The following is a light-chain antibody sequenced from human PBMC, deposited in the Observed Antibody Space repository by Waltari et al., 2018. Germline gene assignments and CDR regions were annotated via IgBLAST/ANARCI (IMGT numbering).Light chain of an antibody. CDR2: QDS. J-gene: IGLJ2*01. Sequence: SYELTQPPSVSVSPGQTASITCSGDKLGDKYACWYQQKPGQSPVLVIYQDSKWPSGIPERFSGSNSENTATLTISGTQAMDEADYYCQAWDSSTVVFGGGTKLTVL. CDR1: KLGDKY. CDR3: QAWDSSTVV. V-gene: IGLV3-1*01.